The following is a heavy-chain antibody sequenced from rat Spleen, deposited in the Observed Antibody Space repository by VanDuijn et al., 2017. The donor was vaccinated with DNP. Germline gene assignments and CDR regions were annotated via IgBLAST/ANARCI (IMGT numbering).Heavy chain of an antibody. V-gene: IGHV5-25*01. Sequence: AASGFTFSNYYMAWVRQAPKKGLEWVATISTSVSRTYYPDSVKGRFTISRDNAKSSLYLQMNSLKSEDTATYYCARLERRVFDYWGQGVMVTVSS. CDR1: GFTFSNYY. CDR3: ARLERRVFDY. D-gene: IGHD1-11*01. J-gene: IGHJ2*01. CDR2: ISTSVSRT.